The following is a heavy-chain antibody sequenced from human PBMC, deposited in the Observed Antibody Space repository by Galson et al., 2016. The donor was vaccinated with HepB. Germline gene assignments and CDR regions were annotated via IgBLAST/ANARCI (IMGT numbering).Heavy chain of an antibody. CDR2: IYYTGYT. V-gene: IGHV4-39*07. CDR3: ARGGVSRTPHYFDV. J-gene: IGHJ4*02. CDR1: GGSISRSSYY. Sequence: SETLSLTCTVSGGSISRSSYYWGWVRQPPGKGLEWIGSIYYTGYTYYFSSLRSRVTMSLDTSKSQFSLTVSSVVAADTAVYYCARGGVSRTPHYFDVWGQGTLVIVSS. D-gene: IGHD1-14*01.